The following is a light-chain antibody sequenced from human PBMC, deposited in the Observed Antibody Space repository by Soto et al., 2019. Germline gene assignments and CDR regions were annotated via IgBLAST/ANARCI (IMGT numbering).Light chain of an antibody. J-gene: IGKJ1*01. CDR1: PRVSSS. CDR3: QQYNNWWT. Sequence: EIVMTHSPSTLSVSPXEGVTLSWRASPRVSSSFAWYQQKPGQTPXLLIYGASTRDTGITARFSGSGYGKEFIITISSLQSEDSAVYYCQQYNNWWTFGQGTKVDIK. CDR2: GAS. V-gene: IGKV3-15*01.